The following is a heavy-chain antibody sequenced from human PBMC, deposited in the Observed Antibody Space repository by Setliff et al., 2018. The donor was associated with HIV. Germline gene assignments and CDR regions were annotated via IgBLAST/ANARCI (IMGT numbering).Heavy chain of an antibody. V-gene: IGHV2-70*04. Sequence: SGPTLVNPTPTLTLTCTYCGFYLSTSGMRVSWSRQPPGKALEWLARIDWDDDKFYSTSLKTRLTISKDTANNQVFLTMTNMDPVDTATYYCARMSSSGYYPNCYFDLWGRGTLVTVSS. CDR3: ARMSSSGYYPNCYFDL. D-gene: IGHD3-22*01. CDR1: GFYLSTSGMR. J-gene: IGHJ2*01. CDR2: IDWDDDK.